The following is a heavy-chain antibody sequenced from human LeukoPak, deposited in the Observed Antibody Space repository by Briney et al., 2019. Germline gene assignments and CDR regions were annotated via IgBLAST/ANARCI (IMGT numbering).Heavy chain of an antibody. CDR2: IYYSGST. D-gene: IGHD3-3*01. Sequence: SETLSLTCTVSGGSISSGDYYWSWIRQPPGKGLEWIGYIYYSGSTYYNPSLKGRVTISVDTSKNQFSLKLSSVTAADTAVYYCARAYDFWSGFDYWGQGTLVTVSS. CDR1: GGSISSGDYY. CDR3: ARAYDFWSGFDY. V-gene: IGHV4-30-4*01. J-gene: IGHJ4*02.